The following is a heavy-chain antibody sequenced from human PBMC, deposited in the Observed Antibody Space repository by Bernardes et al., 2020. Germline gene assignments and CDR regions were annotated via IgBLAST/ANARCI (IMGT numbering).Heavy chain of an antibody. D-gene: IGHD3-10*01. Sequence: ASVKVSCKASGYTFTSYDINWVRQATGQGLEWMGWMNPNSGNTGYAQKFQGRVTMTRNTSISTAYMELSSLRSEDTAVYYCATARLYGSGSYGDYWGQGTLVTVSS. CDR1: GYTFTSYD. V-gene: IGHV1-8*01. CDR2: MNPNSGNT. CDR3: ATARLYGSGSYGDY. J-gene: IGHJ4*02.